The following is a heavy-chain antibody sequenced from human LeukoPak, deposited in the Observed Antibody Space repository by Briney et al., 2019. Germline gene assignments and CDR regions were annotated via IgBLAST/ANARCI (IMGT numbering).Heavy chain of an antibody. CDR3: AKGYDIVVLFTPFDY. V-gene: IGHV3-23*01. D-gene: IGHD2-15*01. CDR1: GFTFSSYA. CDR2: ISGSGGST. Sequence: AGGSLRLSCAASGFTFSSYAMSWVRQAPGKGLEWVSAISGSGGSTYYADSAKGRFTISRDNSKNTLYLQMNSLRAEDTAVYYCAKGYDIVVLFTPFDYWGQGALVTVSS. J-gene: IGHJ4*02.